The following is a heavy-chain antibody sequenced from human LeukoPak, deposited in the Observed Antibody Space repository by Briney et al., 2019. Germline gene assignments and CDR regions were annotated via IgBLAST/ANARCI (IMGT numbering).Heavy chain of an antibody. V-gene: IGHV1-8*01. CDR1: GYTFTSYD. Sequence: ASVKVSCKASGYTFTSYDINWVRQATGQGLEWMGWMNPNSGNTGYAQKFQGRVTMTRNTSISTAYMELSSLRSEDTAVYYCAGGNDSSGYYLDWGQGTLVTVSS. D-gene: IGHD3-22*01. CDR3: AGGNDSSGYYLD. CDR2: MNPNSGNT. J-gene: IGHJ4*02.